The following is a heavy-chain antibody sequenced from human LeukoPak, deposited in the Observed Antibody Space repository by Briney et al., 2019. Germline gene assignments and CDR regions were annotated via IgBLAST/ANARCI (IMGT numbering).Heavy chain of an antibody. Sequence: ASVKVSCKASGYTFTGYYMHWVRQAPGQGLEWMGWINPNSGGTNYAQKFQGRVTMTRDTSISTAYMELSRLRSDDTAVYYCARELTGTTGIGYWGQGTLVTVSS. V-gene: IGHV1-2*02. J-gene: IGHJ4*02. CDR2: INPNSGGT. CDR1: GYTFTGYY. CDR3: ARELTGTTGIGY. D-gene: IGHD1-7*01.